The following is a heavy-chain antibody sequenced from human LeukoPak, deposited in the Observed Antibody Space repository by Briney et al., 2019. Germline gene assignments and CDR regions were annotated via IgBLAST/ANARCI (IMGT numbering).Heavy chain of an antibody. Sequence: GGSLRLSCAASGFTLSSYEMNWVRQAPGKGLEWVSHISSSGSTIYYADSVKGRFTISRDNAKNSLYLQMDSLRVEDTAIYYCARDYFDWLLRRGYYYGMDVWGQGTTVTVS. CDR3: ARDYFDWLLRRGYYYGMDV. V-gene: IGHV3-48*03. J-gene: IGHJ6*02. CDR1: GFTLSSYE. D-gene: IGHD3-9*01. CDR2: ISSSGSTI.